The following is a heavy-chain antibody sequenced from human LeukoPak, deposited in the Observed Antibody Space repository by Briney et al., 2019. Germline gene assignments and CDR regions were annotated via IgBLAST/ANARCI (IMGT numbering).Heavy chain of an antibody. J-gene: IGHJ5*02. D-gene: IGHD6-19*01. Sequence: SENLSLTCAVYGGSFSGYYWSWIRQPPGKGLEWIGEINHGGSTNYNPSLKSRVTISVDTSKNQFSLKLTSVTAADTAVYYCARGMAVAGRGNWFDPWGQGTLVTVSS. CDR2: INHGGST. CDR1: GGSFSGYY. CDR3: ARGMAVAGRGNWFDP. V-gene: IGHV4-34*01.